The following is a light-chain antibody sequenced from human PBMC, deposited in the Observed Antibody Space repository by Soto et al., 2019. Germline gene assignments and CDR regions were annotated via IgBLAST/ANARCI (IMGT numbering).Light chain of an antibody. CDR3: QQCYSVPYT. J-gene: IGKJ2*01. CDR1: QGINKW. Sequence: DIQMAQSPSSVSASVGDRVTITCRASQGINKWLVWYQQKPGKAPKVLIYTTANLKSGVPSRFSGSGSGTDFTLTISSLQPEDFATYYCQQCYSVPYTFGQGTKLEIK. V-gene: IGKV1D-12*01. CDR2: TTA.